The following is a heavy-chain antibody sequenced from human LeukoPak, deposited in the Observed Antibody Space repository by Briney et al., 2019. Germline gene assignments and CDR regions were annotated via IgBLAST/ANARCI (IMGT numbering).Heavy chain of an antibody. CDR1: GGSISSGGYY. Sequence: SETLSLTCTVSGGSISSGGYYWSWIRHHPGKVLEWIGHIYNSGSTYYNPSLESRVSISVDTSKNQFSLKLSSATAADTAVYYCARVPRGYCGGGSCFLFDSWGQGTLVTVSS. J-gene: IGHJ5*01. CDR3: ARVPRGYCGGGSCFLFDS. D-gene: IGHD2-15*01. CDR2: IYNSGST. V-gene: IGHV4-31*03.